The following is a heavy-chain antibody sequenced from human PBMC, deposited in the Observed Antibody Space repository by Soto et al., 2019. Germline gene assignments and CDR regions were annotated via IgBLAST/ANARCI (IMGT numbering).Heavy chain of an antibody. CDR1: GYSFTSYW. Sequence: GESLKISCKGSGYSFTSYWIAWVRQVPGKGLEWMGLIYPGDSDTRHGPSFQGQVTFSADKSTSTAYLQWSSLRASDTAMYYCARQGYYDSGGYYPFDYWGQGTLVTVSS. D-gene: IGHD3-22*01. CDR3: ARQGYYDSGGYYPFDY. CDR2: IYPGDSDT. J-gene: IGHJ4*02. V-gene: IGHV5-51*01.